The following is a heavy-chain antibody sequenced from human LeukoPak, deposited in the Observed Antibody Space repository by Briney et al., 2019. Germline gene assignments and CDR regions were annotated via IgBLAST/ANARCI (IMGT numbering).Heavy chain of an antibody. V-gene: IGHV3-72*01. CDR1: GFTISSNS. CDR3: VRRRVGVAPASDM. Sequence: GGSLRLSCTVSGFTISSNSMSWVRQAPGEGLEWVARCRGKTNSYSTEYAASVKGRFTISRDDSKNSLYLQMNSLKTEDTAVYYCVRRRVGVAPASDMWGQGTTVTVSS. D-gene: IGHD1-26*01. CDR2: CRGKTNSYST. J-gene: IGHJ3*02.